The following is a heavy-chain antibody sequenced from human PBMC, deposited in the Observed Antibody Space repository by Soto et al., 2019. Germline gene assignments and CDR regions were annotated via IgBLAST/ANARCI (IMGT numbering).Heavy chain of an antibody. J-gene: IGHJ6*02. CDR1: GGSISSGGYY. CDR2: IYYSGST. CDR3: ARDQKYQLLVGYYYYGMDV. Sequence: PSETLSLTCTVSGGSISSGGYYWSWIRQHPGKGPEWIGYIYYSGSTYYNPSLKSRVTISVDTSKNQFSLKLSSVTAADTAVYYCARDQKYQLLVGYYYYGMDVWGQGTTVTVSS. D-gene: IGHD2-2*01. V-gene: IGHV4-31*03.